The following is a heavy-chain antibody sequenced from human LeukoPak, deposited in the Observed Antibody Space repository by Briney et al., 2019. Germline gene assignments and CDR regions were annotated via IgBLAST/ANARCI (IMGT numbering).Heavy chain of an antibody. Sequence: GGSLRLSCAASGFTFSSYWMSWVRQAPGKGLEWVANIKQDGSEKYYVDSVKGRFTIPRNNAKNSLYLQMNSLRAEDTAVYYCARDPGYGDYLGGDHYFDYWGQGTLVTVSS. CDR1: GFTFSSYW. CDR2: IKQDGSEK. D-gene: IGHD4-17*01. J-gene: IGHJ4*02. V-gene: IGHV3-7*01. CDR3: ARDPGYGDYLGGDHYFDY.